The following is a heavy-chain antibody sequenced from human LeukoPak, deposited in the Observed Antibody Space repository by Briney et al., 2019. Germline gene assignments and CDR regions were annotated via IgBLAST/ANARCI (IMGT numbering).Heavy chain of an antibody. CDR3: ARDQACSGGSCYDY. CDR1: GGSISSYY. CDR2: MYYSGST. V-gene: IGHV4-59*01. D-gene: IGHD2-15*01. J-gene: IGHJ4*02. Sequence: PSETLSLTCTVSGGSISSYYWSWIRQPPGKGLEWIGYMYYSGSTNYNPSLKSRVTISVDTSKNQFSLKLSSVTAADTAVYYCARDQACSGGSCYDYWGQGTLVTVSS.